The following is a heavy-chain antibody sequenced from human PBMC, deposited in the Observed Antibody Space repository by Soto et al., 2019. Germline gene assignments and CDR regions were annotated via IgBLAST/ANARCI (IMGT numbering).Heavy chain of an antibody. CDR3: ARAGIAYCSSTTCYLYYYVMDV. J-gene: IGHJ6*02. CDR1: GYTVTSYY. CDR2: INPNSGST. V-gene: IGHV1-46*01. D-gene: IGHD2-2*01. Sequence: ASVKVSCKASGYTVTSYYMHWVRQAPGQGLEWMGIINPNSGSTTYAQKFQGRVTMTRDTSTSTVYMELTSLTSGDTAVYYCARAGIAYCSSTTCYLYYYVMDVWGQGTTVTVSS.